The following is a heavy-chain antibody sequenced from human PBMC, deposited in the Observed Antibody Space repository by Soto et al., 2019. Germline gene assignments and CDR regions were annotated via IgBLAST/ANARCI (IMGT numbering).Heavy chain of an antibody. J-gene: IGHJ4*02. Sequence: SETMSLTCSVSGGSFSSYYWTWIRQPPGKALEWIGHIYYTGSTKYNPSLKGRVLISVDTSKKQFSLKLSSVTAADTAVYYCATPYSSTWAFDCWGQGTLVTVSS. V-gene: IGHV4-59*08. CDR3: ATPYSSTWAFDC. CDR2: IYYTGST. CDR1: GGSFSSYY. D-gene: IGHD6-13*01.